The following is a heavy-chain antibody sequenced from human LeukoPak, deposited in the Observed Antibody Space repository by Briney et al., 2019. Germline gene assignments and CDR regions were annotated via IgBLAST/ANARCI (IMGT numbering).Heavy chain of an antibody. V-gene: IGHV3-30-3*01. Sequence: GGSLRLSCAASGFTFSTYAMHWVRQGPGKGLEWVAVISYDGSNKYYADSVKGRFTISRDNSKNTLYLQMSSLSAEDTAVYYCARQTVGAGNYYYGMDVWGQGTTVTVSS. CDR3: ARQTVGAGNYYYGMDV. J-gene: IGHJ6*02. CDR1: GFTFSTYA. CDR2: ISYDGSNK. D-gene: IGHD1-26*01.